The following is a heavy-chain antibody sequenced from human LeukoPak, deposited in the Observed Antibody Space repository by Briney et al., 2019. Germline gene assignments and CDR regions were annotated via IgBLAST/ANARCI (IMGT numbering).Heavy chain of an antibody. J-gene: IGHJ6*02. CDR2: IYPGDSDT. CDR1: GYSFTSYW. V-gene: IGHV5-51*01. CDR3: TRCQGTANYHCGMDV. Sequence: GESLKISCKGSGYSFTSYWIGWVRQMPGKGLEWMGIIYPGDSDTRYSPSFQGQVTISADKTISTAYLQWSSLKASDTAMYYCTRCQGTANYHCGMDVWGQGTTVTVSS.